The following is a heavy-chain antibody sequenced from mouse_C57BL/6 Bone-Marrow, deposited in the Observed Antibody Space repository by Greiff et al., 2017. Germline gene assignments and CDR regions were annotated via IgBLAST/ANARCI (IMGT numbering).Heavy chain of an antibody. D-gene: IGHD1-1*01. CDR2: ISYDGSN. Sequence: EVKLMESGPGLVKPSQSLSFTCSVTGYSITSGYYWNWIRQFPGNKLEWMGYISYDGSNNYNPSLKNRIAITRDTSKNQFFLKLNSLTTQDTATFYCAGGLITTPHFDYWGQGTTLTVSS. J-gene: IGHJ2*01. CDR1: GYSITSGYY. V-gene: IGHV3-6*01. CDR3: AGGLITTPHFDY.